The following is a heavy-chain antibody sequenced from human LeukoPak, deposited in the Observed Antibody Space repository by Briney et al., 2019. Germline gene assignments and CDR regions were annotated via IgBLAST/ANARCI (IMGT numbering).Heavy chain of an antibody. CDR3: SEDYRPGTKVRYCSGASFFFDI. Sequence: GGSLRLSCAASGFTFDDYAMHWVRQAPGKGLEWVSGISWNSGSIGYADSVKGRFTISRDNAKNSLYLQMNSLRTEDTAVYYFSEDYRPGTKVRYCSGASFFFDIWGQGTMVTVSS. CDR1: GFTFDDYA. D-gene: IGHD2-15*01. V-gene: IGHV3-9*01. J-gene: IGHJ3*02. CDR2: ISWNSGSI.